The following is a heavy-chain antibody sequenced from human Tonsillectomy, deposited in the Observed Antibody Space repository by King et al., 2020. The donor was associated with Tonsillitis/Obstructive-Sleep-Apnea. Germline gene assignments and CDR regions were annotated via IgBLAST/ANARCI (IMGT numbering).Heavy chain of an antibody. V-gene: IGHV2-5*02. CDR2: IYWDDDK. J-gene: IGHJ4*02. Sequence: ITLKESGPTLVKPTQTLTLTCTFSGFSLSISGVGVGWIRQPPGKALEWLALIYWDDDKRYSPSLKSRLTITKDTSKNQVVLTMTNMDPVDTATYYCAHSMLYGSGNWYFDYWGQGTLVTVSS. D-gene: IGHD3-10*01. CDR1: GFSLSISGVG. CDR3: AHSMLYGSGNWYFDY.